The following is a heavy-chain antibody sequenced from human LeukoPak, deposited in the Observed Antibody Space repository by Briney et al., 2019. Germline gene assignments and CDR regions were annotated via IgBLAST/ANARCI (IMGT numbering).Heavy chain of an antibody. CDR2: ISSSGSTI. D-gene: IGHD3-16*01. CDR1: GFTFSDYY. CDR3: ARDNGIMVDAFDI. V-gene: IGHV3-11*04. Sequence: PGGSLRLSCAASGFTFSDYYMSWIRQAPGKGLEWVSYISSSGSTIYYADSVKGRFTISRDNAKNSLYLQMNNLRAEDTAVYYCARDNGIMVDAFDIWGQGTMVTVSS. J-gene: IGHJ3*02.